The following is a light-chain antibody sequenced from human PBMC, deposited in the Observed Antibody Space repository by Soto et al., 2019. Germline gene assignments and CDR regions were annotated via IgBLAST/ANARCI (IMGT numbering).Light chain of an antibody. Sequence: DIVMTQTPLSSPVTLGQPASISCRSSQSLLHSDGNTYLSWLQQRPGQPPRLLIYKISNRLSGVPDRFSGSGAGTDYTPKISRVEADDVGVYYCMQATQYPPYTFGQGTKVEI. CDR2: KIS. V-gene: IGKV2-24*01. CDR1: QSLLHSDGNTY. CDR3: MQATQYPPYT. J-gene: IGKJ2*01.